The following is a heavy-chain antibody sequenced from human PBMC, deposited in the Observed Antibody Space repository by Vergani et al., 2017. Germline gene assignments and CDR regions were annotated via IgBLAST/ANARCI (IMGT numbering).Heavy chain of an antibody. D-gene: IGHD4-17*01. Sequence: EVQLVESGGGLVQPGGSLRLSCAASGFTFSRYWMSWVRQAPGKGLEWVANIKQDGSEKYYVDSVKGRFTISRDNAKNSLYLQMNSLRAEDTAVYYCARDPDDYGDTDAFDIWGQGTMVTVSS. J-gene: IGHJ3*02. V-gene: IGHV3-7*01. CDR1: GFTFSRYW. CDR3: ARDPDDYGDTDAFDI. CDR2: IKQDGSEK.